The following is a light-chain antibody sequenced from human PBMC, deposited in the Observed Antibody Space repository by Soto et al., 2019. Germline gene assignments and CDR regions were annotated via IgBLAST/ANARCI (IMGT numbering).Light chain of an antibody. CDR3: QQLNSYPLT. CDR1: QGISSH. Sequence: DIQLTQSPSFLSASVGDRVTITCRASQGISSHLAWYQQRPGKAPKVLIYAASSLQSGVPSRFSGSGSGTEFTLTISSLQHEDFETYYCQQLNSYPLTLGPGTKVDIK. V-gene: IGKV1-9*01. CDR2: AAS. J-gene: IGKJ3*01.